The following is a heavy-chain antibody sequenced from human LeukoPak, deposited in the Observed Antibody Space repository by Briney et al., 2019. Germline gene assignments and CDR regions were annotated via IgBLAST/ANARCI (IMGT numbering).Heavy chain of an antibody. CDR2: IWYDGSNK. V-gene: IGHV3-33*01. CDR1: GFTFSSYG. D-gene: IGHD2-8*01. J-gene: IGHJ4*02. CDR3: AGDGQSNGLAYVFDY. Sequence: GRSLRLSCAASGFTFSSYGMHWVRQAPGKGLEWVAVIWYDGSNKYYADSVKGRFTISRDNSKNTLYLQMNSLRAEDTAVYYCAGDGQSNGLAYVFDYWGQGTLATVSS.